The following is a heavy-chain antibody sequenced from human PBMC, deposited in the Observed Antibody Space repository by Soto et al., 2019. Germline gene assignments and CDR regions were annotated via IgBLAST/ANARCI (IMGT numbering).Heavy chain of an antibody. CDR3: ARGAAAAASFDY. V-gene: IGHV1-18*01. J-gene: IGHJ4*02. CDR1: GYTFTIYG. CDR2: ISAYNGNT. Sequence: ASVKVSCKGSGYTFTIYGSSWVRQAPGQGLEWMGWISAYNGNTNYAQKLQGRVTMTTDTSTSTAYMELRSLRSDDTAVYYCARGAAAAASFDYWGQGTLVTVSS. D-gene: IGHD6-13*01.